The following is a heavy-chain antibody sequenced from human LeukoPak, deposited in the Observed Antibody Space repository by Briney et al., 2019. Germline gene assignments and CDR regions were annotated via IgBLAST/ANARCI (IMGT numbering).Heavy chain of an antibody. CDR1: GGSVSSGSYY. V-gene: IGHV4-61*01. Sequence: SETLSLTCTVAGGSVSSGSYYWSWIRQPPGKGLEWIGCIYYSGGTNYNPSLKSRVTISGDKSKNHFSLKLSSVTAADTAVYYCARGGFVDTAMGLDYCGQGTLVTVSS. CDR2: IYYSGGT. D-gene: IGHD5-18*01. CDR3: ARGGFVDTAMGLDY. J-gene: IGHJ4*02.